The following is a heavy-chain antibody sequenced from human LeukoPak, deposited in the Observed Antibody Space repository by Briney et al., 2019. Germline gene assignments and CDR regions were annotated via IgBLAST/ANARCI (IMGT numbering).Heavy chain of an antibody. J-gene: IGHJ6*03. V-gene: IGHV4-34*01. Sequence: SETLSLTCDVSGGPFRAFYWSWIRQPPGKRLEWIGEVNHSGSTYYNPSLKSRVTISVDRSKNQFSLKLSSVTAADTAVYYCARNEGYCSSTSCSYYMDVWGKGTTVTVSS. CDR3: ARNEGYCSSTSCSYYMDV. CDR2: VNHSGST. CDR1: GGPFRAFY. D-gene: IGHD2-2*01.